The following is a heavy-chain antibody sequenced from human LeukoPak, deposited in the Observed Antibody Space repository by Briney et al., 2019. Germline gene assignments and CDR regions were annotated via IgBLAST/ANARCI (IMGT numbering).Heavy chain of an antibody. J-gene: IGHJ4*02. V-gene: IGHV3-23*01. D-gene: IGHD3-3*01. Sequence: GGSLRLSCAASGFTFSTYAMTWLRQAPGKGLEWVSAISGSGGSTYYADSVKGRFTISRDNSKNTLYLQMNSLRAEDTAVYYCAKERGYDFWSGYFRGWGQGTLVTVSS. CDR1: GFTFSTYA. CDR2: ISGSGGST. CDR3: AKERGYDFWSGYFRG.